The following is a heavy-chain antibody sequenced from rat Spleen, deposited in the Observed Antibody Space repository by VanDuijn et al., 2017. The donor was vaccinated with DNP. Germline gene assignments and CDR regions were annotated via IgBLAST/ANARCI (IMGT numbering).Heavy chain of an antibody. V-gene: IGHV4-2*01. Sequence: EVKLVESGGGLVQPGRSLKLSCVASGFNFYDYWMAWVRQAPGRGLEWIGEINKGSSTINYSPSLKDKFTISRDNAQNTLDLQMSKVGSEDAAIYYCARASGYDDYWGQGVKVTVSS. CDR2: INKGSSTI. D-gene: IGHD1-7*01. CDR1: GFNFYDYW. CDR3: ARASGYDDY. J-gene: IGHJ2*01.